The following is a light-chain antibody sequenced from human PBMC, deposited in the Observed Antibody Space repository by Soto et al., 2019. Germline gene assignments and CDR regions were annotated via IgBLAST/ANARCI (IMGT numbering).Light chain of an antibody. V-gene: IGKV3-20*01. CDR3: QHYGTSPFT. CDR1: QIVSGSF. CDR2: GAT. Sequence: EIVLTQSPGTLSLSPGERGTLSCRASQIVSGSFLAWYQQKPGQAPRLLIYGATTRATGIPDRFSGSGSGTDFTLTISRLEPEGFAVYYCQHYGTSPFTFGPGTKVDF. J-gene: IGKJ3*01.